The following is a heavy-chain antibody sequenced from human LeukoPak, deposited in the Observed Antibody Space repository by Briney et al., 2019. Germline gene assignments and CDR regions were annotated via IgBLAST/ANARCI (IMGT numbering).Heavy chain of an antibody. J-gene: IGHJ4*02. V-gene: IGHV4-34*01. CDR3: AKGGGYAYYYDSSGYHHFDY. Sequence: SETLSLTCAVYGGSFSGYYWSWIRQPPGKGLEWIGEINHSGSTNYNPSLKSRVTISVDTSKNQFSLKLSSVTAADTAVYYCAKGGGYAYYYDSSGYHHFDYWGQGTLVTVSS. D-gene: IGHD3-22*01. CDR2: INHSGST. CDR1: GGSFSGYY.